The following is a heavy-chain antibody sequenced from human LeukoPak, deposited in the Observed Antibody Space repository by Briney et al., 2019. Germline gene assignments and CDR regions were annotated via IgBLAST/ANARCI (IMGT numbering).Heavy chain of an antibody. CDR1: GFPFTDYA. CDR2: ISYDGNNK. Sequence: GRSLRLSCATSGFPFTDYAIHWVRQAPGKGLEWVAVISYDGNNKYYADSVKGRFTISRDNGKNSLHLQMNSLRAEDTAVYYCSGGVAAAGFRLGYWGQGTLVTVSS. J-gene: IGHJ4*02. CDR3: SGGVAAAGFRLGY. V-gene: IGHV3-30-3*01. D-gene: IGHD6-13*01.